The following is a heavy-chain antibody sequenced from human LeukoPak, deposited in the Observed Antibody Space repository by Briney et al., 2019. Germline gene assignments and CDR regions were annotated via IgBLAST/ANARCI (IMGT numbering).Heavy chain of an antibody. Sequence: PGGSLRLSCAASGFTFRSYGLHWVRQAPGKGLEGVAVIWYDGSNKYYADSVKGRFTISRDNSKNTLYLQMNSLRAEDTAVYYCARDMAAVASSNWFDPWGQGTLVTVAS. V-gene: IGHV3-33*01. CDR1: GFTFRSYG. CDR2: IWYDGSNK. D-gene: IGHD6-19*01. J-gene: IGHJ5*02. CDR3: ARDMAAVASSNWFDP.